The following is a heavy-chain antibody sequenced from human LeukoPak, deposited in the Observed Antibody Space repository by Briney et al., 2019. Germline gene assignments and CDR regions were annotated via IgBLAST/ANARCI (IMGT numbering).Heavy chain of an antibody. J-gene: IGHJ4*02. D-gene: IGHD6-19*01. CDR2: ISGSGDNT. Sequence: PGGSLRLSCAASGSTFSSYAMSWVRQAPGKGLEWVSEISGSGDNTYYVDSVKGRFTISRDNSKNTLYLQMNSLRAEDTAVYYCAKRKYSSGGIFDYWGQGTLVTVSS. CDR3: AKRKYSSGGIFDY. V-gene: IGHV3-23*01. CDR1: GSTFSSYA.